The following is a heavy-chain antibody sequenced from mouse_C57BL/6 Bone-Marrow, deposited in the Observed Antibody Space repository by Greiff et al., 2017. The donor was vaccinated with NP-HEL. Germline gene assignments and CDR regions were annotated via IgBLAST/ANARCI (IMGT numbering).Heavy chain of an antibody. CDR2: IRLKSDNYAT. D-gene: IGHD2-5*01. Sequence: EVKVEESGGGLVQPGGSMKLSCVASGFTFSNYWMNWVRQSPEKGLEWVAQIRLKSDNYATHYAESVKGRFTISRDDSKSSVYLQMNNLRAEDTGIYYCTGANSNYWGQGTTLTVSS. CDR3: TGANSNY. CDR1: GFTFSNYW. V-gene: IGHV6-3*01. J-gene: IGHJ2*01.